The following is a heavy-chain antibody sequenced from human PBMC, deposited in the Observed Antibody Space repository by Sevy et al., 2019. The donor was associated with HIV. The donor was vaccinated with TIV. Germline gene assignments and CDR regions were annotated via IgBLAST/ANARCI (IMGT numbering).Heavy chain of an antibody. V-gene: IGHV4-31*03. CDR3: ARNNHYDSSGYDDAFDI. J-gene: IGHJ3*02. CDR2: IYYSGST. CDR1: GGSISSGGYC. Sequence: TLSLTCTVSGGSISSGGYCWSWIRQHPGKGLEWIGYIYYSGSTYYNPSLKSRVTISVDTSKNQFSLKLSSVTAADTAVYYCARNNHYDSSGYDDAFDIWGQGTMVTVSS. D-gene: IGHD3-22*01.